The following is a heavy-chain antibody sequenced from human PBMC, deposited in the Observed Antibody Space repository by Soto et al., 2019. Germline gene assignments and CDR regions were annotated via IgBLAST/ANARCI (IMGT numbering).Heavy chain of an antibody. Sequence: QVQLVQSGAEVKKPGASVKVSCKASSYTFASYGISWVRQAPGQGLEWMGWISAYNGNTNYAQKLQGRVTMTTDTXTXTXXXXXXXXXXXDTAVYXCXRVIAAAADFDYWGQGTLVTVSS. CDR1: SYTFASYG. D-gene: IGHD6-13*01. J-gene: IGHJ4*02. CDR3: XRVIAAAADFDY. V-gene: IGHV1-18*01. CDR2: ISAYNGNT.